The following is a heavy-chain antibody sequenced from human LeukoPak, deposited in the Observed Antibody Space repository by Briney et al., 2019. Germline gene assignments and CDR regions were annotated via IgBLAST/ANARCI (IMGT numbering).Heavy chain of an antibody. CDR3: ARDTPGPTPDY. V-gene: IGHV4-39*07. CDR2: IYYSGST. J-gene: IGHJ4*02. Sequence: PSETLSLTCTVSGGSISSSSYYWGWIRQPPGKGLEWIGSIYYSGSTYYNPSLKSRVTISVDTSKNQFSLKLSSVTAADTAVYYCARDTPGPTPDYWGQGTLVTVSS. CDR1: GGSISSSSYY.